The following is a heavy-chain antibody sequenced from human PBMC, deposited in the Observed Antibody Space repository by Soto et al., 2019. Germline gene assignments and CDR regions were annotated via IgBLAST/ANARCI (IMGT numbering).Heavy chain of an antibody. Sequence: ASVKVSCKASGYTFTSYYMHWVRQAPGQGLEWMGIINPSGGSTSYAQKFQGRVTMTRDTSTSTVYMELSSLRSEDTAVYYCARDQAGSITIFGVVTERYYYYYGMDVWGQGTKVTVSS. CDR3: ARDQAGSITIFGVVTERYYYYYGMDV. CDR1: GYTFTSYY. J-gene: IGHJ6*02. D-gene: IGHD3-3*01. CDR2: INPSGGST. V-gene: IGHV1-46*01.